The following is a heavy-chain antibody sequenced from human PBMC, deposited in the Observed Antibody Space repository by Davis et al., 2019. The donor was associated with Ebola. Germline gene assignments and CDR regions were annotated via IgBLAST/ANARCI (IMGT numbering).Heavy chain of an antibody. Sequence: GESLKISCAASGFTFSSYAMSWVRQAPGKGLEWVSAISGSGGSTYYADSVKGRFTISRDNSKNTLYLQMNSLRAEDTAVYYCAKGYSSSWASRYWGQGTLVTVSS. CDR1: GFTFSSYA. CDR3: AKGYSSSWASRY. J-gene: IGHJ4*02. CDR2: ISGSGGST. V-gene: IGHV3-23*01. D-gene: IGHD6-13*01.